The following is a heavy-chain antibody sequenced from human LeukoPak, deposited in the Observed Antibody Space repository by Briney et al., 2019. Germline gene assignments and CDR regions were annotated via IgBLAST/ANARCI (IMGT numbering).Heavy chain of an antibody. V-gene: IGHV3-7*03. CDR1: GFTFSSYA. CDR2: INQNGGVK. J-gene: IGHJ4*02. CDR3: TRTVNSASDF. D-gene: IGHD4-23*01. Sequence: GGSLRLSCAASGFTFSSYAMHWVRQAPGKGLEWVATINQNGGVKYYVDSVKGRFTISRDNAKTSLFLQMNSLRIDVTAMYYCTRTVNSASDFWGQGTLVTVSS.